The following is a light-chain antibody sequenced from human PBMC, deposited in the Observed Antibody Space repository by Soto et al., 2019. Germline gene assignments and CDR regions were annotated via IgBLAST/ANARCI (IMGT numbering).Light chain of an antibody. J-gene: IGKJ1*01. V-gene: IGKV1-5*03. CDR3: QHYNSYSEA. CDR2: KAS. CDR1: QTISSW. Sequence: DIQMTQSPSTLSGSVGDRVTITCRASQTISSWLAWYQQKPGKAPKLLIYKASTLESGVLSRFSGSGSGTEFTLTISSLQPDDFATYYCQHYNSYSEAFGQGTKVELK.